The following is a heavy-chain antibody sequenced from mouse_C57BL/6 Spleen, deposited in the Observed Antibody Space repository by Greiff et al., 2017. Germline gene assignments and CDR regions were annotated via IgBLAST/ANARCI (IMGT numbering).Heavy chain of an antibody. CDR3: ARGDFTTVVATGTDYAMDY. CDR2: IYPSDSET. CDR1: GYTFTSYW. Sequence: QVQLQQPGAELVRPGSSVKLSCKASGYTFTSYWMHWVKQRPIQGLEWIGNIYPSDSETHYNQKFKDKATLTVDKSSSTAYMQLSSLTSEDSAVYYCARGDFTTVVATGTDYAMDYWGQGTSGTVSS. D-gene: IGHD1-1*01. V-gene: IGHV1-52*01. J-gene: IGHJ4*01.